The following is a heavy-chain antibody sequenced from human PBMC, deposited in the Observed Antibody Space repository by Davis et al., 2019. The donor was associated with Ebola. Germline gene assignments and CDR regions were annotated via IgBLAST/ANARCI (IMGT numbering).Heavy chain of an antibody. D-gene: IGHD6-13*01. CDR3: AKLSSSWVVKY. V-gene: IGHV3-23*01. CDR2: ISGSGGSP. Sequence: ETLSLTCTVSGGSVSSGSYYWSWIRQPPGKGLEWVSAISGSGGSPYYADSVKGRFTISRDNSKNTLYLQMNSLRAEDTAVYYCAKLSSSWVVKYWGQGTLVTVSS. J-gene: IGHJ4*02. CDR1: GGSVSSGSYY.